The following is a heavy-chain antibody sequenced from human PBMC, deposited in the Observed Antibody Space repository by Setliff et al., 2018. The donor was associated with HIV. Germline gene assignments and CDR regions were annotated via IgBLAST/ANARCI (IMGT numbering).Heavy chain of an antibody. Sequence: PGGSLRLSCAASGFTFSSYWMSWVRQAPGKGLEWVADIKQDGSKAYYMDSVKGRFTIFRDNAKSSMYLQMNSLRAEDTAIYYCARKFRPGHGVDVWGQGTTVTVSS. CDR1: GFTFSSYW. J-gene: IGHJ6*02. D-gene: IGHD3-10*01. V-gene: IGHV3-7*02. CDR2: IKQDGSKA. CDR3: ARKFRPGHGVDV.